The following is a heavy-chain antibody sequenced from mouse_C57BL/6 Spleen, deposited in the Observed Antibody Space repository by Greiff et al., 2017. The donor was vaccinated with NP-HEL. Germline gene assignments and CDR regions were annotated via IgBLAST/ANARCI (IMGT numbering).Heavy chain of an antibody. CDR3: ATNWDEDY. V-gene: IGHV1-82*01. D-gene: IGHD4-1*01. Sequence: SGPELVKPGASVKISCKASGYAFSSSWMNWVKQRPGKGLEWIGRIYPGDGDTNYNGKFKGKATLTADKSSSTAYMQLSSLTSEDSAVYFCATNWDEDYWGQGTTLTVSS. CDR2: IYPGDGDT. J-gene: IGHJ2*01. CDR1: GYAFSSSW.